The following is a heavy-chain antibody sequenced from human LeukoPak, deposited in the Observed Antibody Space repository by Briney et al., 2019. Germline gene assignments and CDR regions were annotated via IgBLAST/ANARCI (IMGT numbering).Heavy chain of an antibody. J-gene: IGHJ4*02. CDR2: IWYDGSNK. Sequence: GGSLRLSCAASGFTFSSYAMHWVRQAPGKGLEWVAVIWYDGSNKYYADSVKGRFTISRDNSKNTLYLQMNSLRAEDTAVYYCAKGIWDSGYDSAFDYWGQGTLVTVSS. V-gene: IGHV3-33*06. CDR1: GFTFSSYA. D-gene: IGHD5-12*01. CDR3: AKGIWDSGYDSAFDY.